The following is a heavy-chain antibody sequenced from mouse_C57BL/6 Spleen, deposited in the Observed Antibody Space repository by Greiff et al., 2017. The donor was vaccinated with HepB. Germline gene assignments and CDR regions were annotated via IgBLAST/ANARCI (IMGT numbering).Heavy chain of an antibody. Sequence: VQLKESGPGLVQPSQSLSITCTVSGFSLTSYGVHWVRQSPGKGLEWLGVIWSGGSTDYNAAFISRLSISKDNSKSQVFFKMNSLQADDTAIYYCARGVLRSYYFDYWGQGTTLTVSS. CDR2: IWSGGST. V-gene: IGHV2-2*01. CDR3: ARGVLRSYYFDY. CDR1: GFSLTSYG. J-gene: IGHJ2*01. D-gene: IGHD1-1*01.